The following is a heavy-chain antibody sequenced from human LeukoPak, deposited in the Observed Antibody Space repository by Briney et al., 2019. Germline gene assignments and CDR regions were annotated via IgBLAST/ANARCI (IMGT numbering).Heavy chain of an antibody. D-gene: IGHD2-2*01. J-gene: IGHJ5*02. CDR1: GFTFSSYA. V-gene: IGHV3-23*01. CDR3: AKDLRGCVVVQAAHCGFAP. CDR2: ISGSGGST. Sequence: PGGSLRLSCAASGFTFSSYAMSWVRQAPGKGLEWVSAISGSGGSTYYADSVKGRFTISRDNSKNTLYLQMNSLRAEDTAVYYCAKDLRGCVVVQAAHCGFAPWGQGPLVTVS.